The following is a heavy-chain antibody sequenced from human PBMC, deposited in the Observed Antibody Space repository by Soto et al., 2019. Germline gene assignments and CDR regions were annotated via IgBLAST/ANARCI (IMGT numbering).Heavy chain of an antibody. CDR3: SRETHRSSGYFQMDI. D-gene: IGHD6-6*01. CDR1: GFTFSTCS. Sequence: GGSLRLSCSACGFTFSTCSMNWVRQASGQGLEWVSSISDSSRDIYNADLVKVRFTFSRDKAKNSLYLQMNSLRAEDTAVYYFSRETHRSSGYFQMDIWGQGTTVTVSS. CDR2: ISDSSRDI. J-gene: IGHJ6*02. V-gene: IGHV3-21*01.